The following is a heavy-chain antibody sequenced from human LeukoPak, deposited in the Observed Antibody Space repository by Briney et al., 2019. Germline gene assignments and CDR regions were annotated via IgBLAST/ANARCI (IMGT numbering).Heavy chain of an antibody. CDR1: GFTVSSNY. D-gene: IGHD6-19*01. V-gene: IGHV3-53*01. CDR3: AKLLSSGWSTLYYFDY. J-gene: IGHJ4*02. CDR2: IYSGGST. Sequence: GGSLRLSCAASGFTVSSNYMSWVRQAPGKGLEWVSVIYSGGSTYYADSVKGRFTISRDNSKNTLYLQMNSLRAEDTAVYYCAKLLSSGWSTLYYFDYWGQGTLVTVSS.